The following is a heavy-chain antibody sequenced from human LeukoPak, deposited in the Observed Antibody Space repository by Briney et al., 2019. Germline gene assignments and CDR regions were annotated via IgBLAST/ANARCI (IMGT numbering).Heavy chain of an antibody. J-gene: IGHJ4*02. D-gene: IGHD3-22*01. Sequence: ASVKVSCKASGYSFTSYGISWVRQAPGQGLEWMGWISGYNGNTNYEQKVQGRVTMTTDTSTSTAYMEVRSLRSDDTAVDYCARDRWRLDDSSGYYSFTNWGQGTLVTVSS. V-gene: IGHV1-18*01. CDR1: GYSFTSYG. CDR2: ISGYNGNT. CDR3: ARDRWRLDDSSGYYSFTN.